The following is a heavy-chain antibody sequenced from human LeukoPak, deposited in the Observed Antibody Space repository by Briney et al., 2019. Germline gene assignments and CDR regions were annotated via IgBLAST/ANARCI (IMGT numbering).Heavy chain of an antibody. CDR2: IYTSGST. Sequence: SETLSLTCTVSGGSISSYYWSWIRQPAGKGLEWIGRIYTSGSTNYNPSLKSRITMSVDTSKNQFSLKLSSVTAADTAVYYCARDNTIFGVVGHDAFDIWGQGTMVTVSS. V-gene: IGHV4-4*07. CDR1: GGSISSYY. J-gene: IGHJ3*02. CDR3: ARDNTIFGVVGHDAFDI. D-gene: IGHD3-3*01.